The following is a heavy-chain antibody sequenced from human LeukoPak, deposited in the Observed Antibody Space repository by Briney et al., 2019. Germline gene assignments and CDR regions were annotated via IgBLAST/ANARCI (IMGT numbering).Heavy chain of an antibody. CDR2: ISYDGSNK. Sequence: GGSLRLSCAASGFTFSSYAMHWVRQAPGKGLEWVAVISYDGSNKYYADSVKGRFTISRDNSKNTLYLQMNSLRAEDTAVYYCAKDPGGSGSYYHDDYWGQGTLVTVSS. CDR1: GFTFSSYA. CDR3: AKDPGGSGSYYHDDY. V-gene: IGHV3-30-3*01. J-gene: IGHJ4*02. D-gene: IGHD3-10*01.